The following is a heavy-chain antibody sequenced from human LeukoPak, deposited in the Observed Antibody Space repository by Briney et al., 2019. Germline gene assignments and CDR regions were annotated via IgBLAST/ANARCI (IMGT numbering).Heavy chain of an antibody. CDR3: ARKNFGGNSDYYYYYIDV. Sequence: SETLSLTCTVSGDSINSGGFFWSWIRQPPGKGLEWIGYIYHGGTTYYSPSLNSRVTMSMDTSKNQFSLKLSAVTAADTAVYYCARKNFGGNSDYYYYYIDVWGKGTTVTVSS. CDR1: GDSINSGGFF. J-gene: IGHJ6*03. D-gene: IGHD4-23*01. V-gene: IGHV4-30-2*01. CDR2: IYHGGTT.